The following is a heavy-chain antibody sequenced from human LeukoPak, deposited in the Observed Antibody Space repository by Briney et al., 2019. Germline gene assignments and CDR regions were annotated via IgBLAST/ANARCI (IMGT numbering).Heavy chain of an antibody. J-gene: IGHJ4*02. D-gene: IGHD1-14*01. Sequence: GRFTISRDNAKYSLFLQMNSLRGEDTAVYYCARGPTGGWLDYWGQGTLVTVSS. V-gene: IGHV3-11*06. CDR3: ARGPTGGWLDY.